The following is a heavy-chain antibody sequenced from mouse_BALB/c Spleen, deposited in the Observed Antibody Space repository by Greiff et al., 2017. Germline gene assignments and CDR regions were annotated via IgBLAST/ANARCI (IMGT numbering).Heavy chain of an antibody. Sequence: DVQLVESGGGLVKPGGSLKLSCAASGFTFSSYAMSWVRQSPEKRLEWVAEISSGGSYTYYPDTVTGRFTISRDNAKNTLYLEMSSLRSEDTAMYYCARGYYGSSYYAMDYWGQGTSVTVSS. J-gene: IGHJ4*01. V-gene: IGHV5-9-4*01. D-gene: IGHD1-1*01. CDR3: ARGYYGSSYYAMDY. CDR1: GFTFSSYA. CDR2: ISSGGSYT.